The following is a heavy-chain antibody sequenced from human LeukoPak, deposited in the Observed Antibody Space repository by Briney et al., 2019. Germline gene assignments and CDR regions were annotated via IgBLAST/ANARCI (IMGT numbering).Heavy chain of an antibody. CDR3: ARGRTYFYDISGAFFDY. Sequence: GGSLRLSCAASGFTFSSYSMNWVRQAPGKGLEWVSYISGSSGTIDYADSVKGRFTTSRDNAKNSLYLQMNSLRAEDTAVYYCARGRTYFYDISGAFFDYWGQGTLVTVSS. CDR1: GFTFSSYS. CDR2: ISGSSGTI. J-gene: IGHJ4*02. D-gene: IGHD3-22*01. V-gene: IGHV3-48*04.